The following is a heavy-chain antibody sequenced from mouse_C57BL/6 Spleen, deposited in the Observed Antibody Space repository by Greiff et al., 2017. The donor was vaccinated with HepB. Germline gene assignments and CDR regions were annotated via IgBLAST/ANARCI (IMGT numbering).Heavy chain of an antibody. J-gene: IGHJ4*01. CDR1: GYTFTEYT. CDR3: ARHPLQLRLREVYAMDY. D-gene: IGHD3-2*02. V-gene: IGHV1-62-2*01. Sequence: QVQLQQSGAELVKPGASVKLSCKASGYTFTEYTIHWVKQRSGQGLEWIGWFYPGSGSIKYNEKFKDKATLTADKSSSTVYMELSRLTSEDSAVYFCARHPLQLRLREVYAMDYWGQGTSVTVSS. CDR2: FYPGSGSI.